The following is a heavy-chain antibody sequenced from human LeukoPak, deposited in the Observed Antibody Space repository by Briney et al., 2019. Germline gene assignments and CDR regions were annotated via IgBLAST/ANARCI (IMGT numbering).Heavy chain of an antibody. CDR1: GFTFSSYA. Sequence: PGGSLRLSCAASGFTFSSYAMTWVRQAPGMGLEWVSSISSSRSYIYYAGSVKGRFTISRDNAKNSLYLQMNSLRAEDTAVFYCARVAVPEESSDYYYFDYWGQGTLVTVSS. CDR2: ISSSRSYI. CDR3: ARVAVPEESSDYYYFDY. D-gene: IGHD3-22*01. J-gene: IGHJ4*02. V-gene: IGHV3-21*01.